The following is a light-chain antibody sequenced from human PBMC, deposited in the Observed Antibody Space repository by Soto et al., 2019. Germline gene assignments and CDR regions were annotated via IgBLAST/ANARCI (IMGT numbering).Light chain of an antibody. J-gene: IGKJ1*01. V-gene: IGKV1-39*01. Sequence: DIQMTQSPSSLSASVRDRVTITCRASQSISSYLNWYQQKPGKAPKLLIYAAPSLQSGVPSRFSGSGSGTDFTLTSSSLQPEEFATYYCQQSYSTPRTFGQRTKVEIK. CDR2: AAP. CDR1: QSISSY. CDR3: QQSYSTPRT.